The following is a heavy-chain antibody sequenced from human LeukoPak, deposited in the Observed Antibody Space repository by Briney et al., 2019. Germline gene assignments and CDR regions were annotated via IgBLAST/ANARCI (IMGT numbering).Heavy chain of an antibody. V-gene: IGHV3-23*01. D-gene: IGHD6-13*01. J-gene: IGHJ4*02. CDR1: GFTFSSYA. Sequence: PGGSLRLSCAASGFTFSSYAMSWVRQAPGKGLEWVSAISGTGGSTDYADSVKGRFTISRDNSKSTLYLQMNSLSAEDTALYYCAKVARSSSWSYYFDYWGQGTLVTVSS. CDR2: ISGTGGST. CDR3: AKVARSSSWSYYFDY.